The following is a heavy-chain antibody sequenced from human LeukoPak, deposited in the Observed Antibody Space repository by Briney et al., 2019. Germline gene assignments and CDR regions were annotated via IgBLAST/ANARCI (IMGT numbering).Heavy chain of an antibody. J-gene: IGHJ4*02. V-gene: IGHV3-23*01. CDR3: ARPYYDSSGYYYGIVY. CDR2: IRDSGSST. CDR1: GFTFSSYA. Sequence: GGALRLSCAASGFTFSSYAMSWVRQAPGKGLEWVSAIRDSGSSTHYADSVKGRFTTSRDNSKNTLFLQMNSLRAEDTAIYYCARPYYDSSGYYYGIVYWGQGTLVTVSS. D-gene: IGHD3-22*01.